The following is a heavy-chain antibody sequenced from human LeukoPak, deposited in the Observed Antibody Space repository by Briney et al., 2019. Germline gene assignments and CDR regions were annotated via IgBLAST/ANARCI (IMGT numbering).Heavy chain of an antibody. CDR3: ARDSDSSSLADP. CDR1: GYTFTTYY. Sequence: ASVKVSCKASGYTFTTYYIHWXXQAPGQXXXXMGIIHPSSGSAASXQKFQGRLTMXRDTTTSTVYMELSSLTSEDTAVYYCARDSDSSSLADPWGQGTLVTVS. J-gene: IGHJ5*02. D-gene: IGHD6-6*01. V-gene: IGHV1-46*01. CDR2: IHPSSGSA.